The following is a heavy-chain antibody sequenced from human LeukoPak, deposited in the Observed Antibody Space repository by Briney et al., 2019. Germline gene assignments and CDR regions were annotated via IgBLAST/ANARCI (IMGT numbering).Heavy chain of an antibody. CDR1: GFTFSSYG. CDR2: ISYDGSNK. J-gene: IGHJ4*02. Sequence: GGSLRLSCAASGFTFSSYGMHWVRQAPGKGLEWVAVISYDGSNKYYADSVKGRFTISRDNSKNTLYLQMNSLRAEDTAVYYCAKDPFYQWLPLAFDYWGQGTLVTVSS. CDR3: AKDPFYQWLPLAFDY. D-gene: IGHD6-19*01. V-gene: IGHV3-30*18.